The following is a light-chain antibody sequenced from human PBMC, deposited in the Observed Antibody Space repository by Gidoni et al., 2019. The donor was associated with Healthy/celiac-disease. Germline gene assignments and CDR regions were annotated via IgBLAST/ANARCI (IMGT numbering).Light chain of an antibody. CDR1: QRVSSN. CDR2: VAS. V-gene: IGKV3-15*01. J-gene: IGKJ1*01. Sequence: EIVMTQSPATLSVSTGERATLSCRASQRVSSNLAWYQQKPGQAPRVLIYVASTRATGSPARFSGSGSGTEFTLTISSLQSEDFAVYYCQQYNNWPPWTFGQGTKVEIK. CDR3: QQYNNWPPWT.